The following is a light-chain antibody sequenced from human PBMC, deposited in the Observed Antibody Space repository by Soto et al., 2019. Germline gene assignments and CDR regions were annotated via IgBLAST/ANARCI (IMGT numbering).Light chain of an antibody. CDR1: SSDIGAYDY. CDR3: SSYAGSSHYV. Sequence: QSVLTQPASLSGSPGQSITISCTGTSSDIGAYDYVSWFQQHPGKAPKLMIYEVSKRPSGVPVRFSGSKSGNTASLTVSGLQAEDEADYYCSSYAGSSHYVFGTGTKVTVL. V-gene: IGLV2-8*01. J-gene: IGLJ1*01. CDR2: EVS.